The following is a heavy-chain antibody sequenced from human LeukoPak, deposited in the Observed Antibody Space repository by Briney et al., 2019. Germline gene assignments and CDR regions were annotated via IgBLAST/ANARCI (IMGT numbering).Heavy chain of an antibody. CDR2: MRGSGDTV. Sequence: PGGSLRLSCAAPGFTFSDYFMTWIRQAPGNGLEWIAHMRGSGDTVSYADSVRGRFTISRDNVKNSLYLQMNGLRVEDTAVYYCARLGVITAAGTYDYWGQGALVTVSS. CDR3: ARLGVITAAGTYDY. D-gene: IGHD6-13*01. J-gene: IGHJ4*02. CDR1: GFTFSDYF. V-gene: IGHV3-11*01.